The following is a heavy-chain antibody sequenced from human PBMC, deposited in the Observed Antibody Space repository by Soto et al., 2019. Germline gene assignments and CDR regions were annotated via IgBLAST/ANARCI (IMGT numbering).Heavy chain of an antibody. V-gene: IGHV3-30-3*01. Sequence: QVQLLESGGGVVQPGRSLRLSCSASGFTFSDFAMYWVRQAPGKGLDWVSFISYDGSNQYYAGSVKGRLTVSRDNSKITLFVLTNSLSPEDTAVYFCARRTGTAARFDYWGQGTRVTVSS. CDR3: ARRTGTAARFDY. CDR2: ISYDGSNQ. CDR1: GFTFSDFA. J-gene: IGHJ4*02. D-gene: IGHD1-7*01.